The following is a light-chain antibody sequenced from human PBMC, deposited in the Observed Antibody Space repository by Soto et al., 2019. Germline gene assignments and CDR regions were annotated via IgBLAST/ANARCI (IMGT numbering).Light chain of an antibody. CDR3: SSYTSSSTLV. Sequence: QSVLTQPASVSGSPGQSITISCTGTSSDVGGYNYVSWYQQHPSKAPKFMIYDVSNRPSGVSNRFSGSKSGNTASLTISGLQAEDEADYYCSSYTSSSTLVFGGGTQLTVL. CDR2: DVS. CDR1: SSDVGGYNY. J-gene: IGLJ2*01. V-gene: IGLV2-14*01.